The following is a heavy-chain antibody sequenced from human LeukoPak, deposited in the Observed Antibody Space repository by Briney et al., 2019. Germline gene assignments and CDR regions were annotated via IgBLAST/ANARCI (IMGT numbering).Heavy chain of an antibody. D-gene: IGHD1-26*01. CDR1: GFTFSSYA. CDR2: ISYDGSNK. J-gene: IGHJ4*02. V-gene: IGHV3-30*04. Sequence: PGRSLRLSCAASGFTFSSYAMHWVRQAPGKGLEWVAVISYDGSNKYYADSVKGRFTISRDNSKNTLYLQMNSLRAEDTAVYYCARSRGVGATPFDYWGQGTLVTVSS. CDR3: ARSRGVGATPFDY.